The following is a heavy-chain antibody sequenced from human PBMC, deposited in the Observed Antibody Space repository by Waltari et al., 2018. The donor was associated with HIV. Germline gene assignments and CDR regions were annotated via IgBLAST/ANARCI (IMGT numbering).Heavy chain of an antibody. D-gene: IGHD5-18*01. Sequence: QVQLVESGGGVVQPGRSLPPPCEASGFTFGSYGMHWVRQAPGKWLEWVAVIWYHGDKEDESDSVKGRFNISRDKSRNTVFLHMNSLRAEDTGFYFCARERGYTSPFDLWGQGTLVTVSS. V-gene: IGHV3-33*01. CDR3: ARERGYTSPFDL. J-gene: IGHJ1*01. CDR1: GFTFGSYG. CDR2: IWYHGDKE.